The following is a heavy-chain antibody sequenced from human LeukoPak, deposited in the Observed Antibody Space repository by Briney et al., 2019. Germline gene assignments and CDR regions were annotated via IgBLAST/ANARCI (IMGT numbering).Heavy chain of an antibody. CDR3: ARGHSSSWYGEYFQH. CDR2: ISAYNGNT. D-gene: IGHD6-13*01. J-gene: IGHJ1*01. V-gene: IGHV1-18*01. Sequence: ASAKVSCKASGYTFTNYGISWVRQAPGQGLEWMGWISAYNGNTNYAQKLQGRVTMTTDTSTSTAYMELRSLRSDDTAVYYCARGHSSSWYGEYFQHWGQGTLVTVSS. CDR1: GYTFTNYG.